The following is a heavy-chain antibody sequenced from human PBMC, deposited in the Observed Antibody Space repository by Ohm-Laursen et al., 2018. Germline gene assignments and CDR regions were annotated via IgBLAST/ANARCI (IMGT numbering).Heavy chain of an antibody. D-gene: IGHD2-2*01. Sequence: SLRLSCAASGFTFSDYSMTWVRQSPGKGLEWLSYIRYRDHLNLYADSMKGRSTISRDDGKNSLFLQTNSLRAEDTGVYYCATAGSACRSDWFDYWGQGILVTVSS. CDR1: GFTFSDYS. J-gene: IGHJ5*01. CDR2: IRYRDHLN. V-gene: IGHV3-11*04. CDR3: ATAGSACRSDWFDY.